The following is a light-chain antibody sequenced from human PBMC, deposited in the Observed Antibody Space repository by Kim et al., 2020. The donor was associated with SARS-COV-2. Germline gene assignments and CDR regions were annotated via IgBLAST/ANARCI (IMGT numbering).Light chain of an antibody. V-gene: IGLV3-21*04. J-gene: IGLJ3*02. CDR2: DDS. CDR3: QVWDSTSDYVV. CDR1: NIGIKS. Sequence: SYELTQPPSVSVAPGKTASFACEGNNIGIKSVHWYQQRPGQAPVLVMHDDSDRPSGIPERFSGSNSGNTATLTISRVEAEDEADYFCQVWDSTSDYVVFGGGTQLTVL.